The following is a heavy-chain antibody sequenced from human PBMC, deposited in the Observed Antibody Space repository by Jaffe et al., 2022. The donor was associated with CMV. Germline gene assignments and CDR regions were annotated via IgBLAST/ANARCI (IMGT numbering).Heavy chain of an antibody. CDR2: TRNKANSYTT. CDR3: ARGFLGYDFWSGYYWRETPRDYYYYYGMDV. V-gene: IGHV3-72*01. J-gene: IGHJ6*02. Sequence: EVQLVESGGGLVQPGGSLRLSCAASGFTFSDHYMDWVRQAPGKGLEWVGRTRNKANSYTTEYAASVKGRFTISRDDSKNSLYLQMNSLKTEDTAVYYCARGFLGYDFWSGYYWRETPRDYYYYYGMDVWGQGTTVTVSS. CDR1: GFTFSDHY. D-gene: IGHD3-3*01.